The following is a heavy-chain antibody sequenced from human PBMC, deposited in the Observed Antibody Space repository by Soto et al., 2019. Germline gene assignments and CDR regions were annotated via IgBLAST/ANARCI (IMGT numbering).Heavy chain of an antibody. J-gene: IGHJ6*02. Sequence: ASVKVSCKASGYTFTSYVISWVLQAPGQGLEWMGWISAYNGNTNYAQKLQGRVTMTTDTSTSTAYMELRSLRSDDTAVYYCARGLYYYDSSVNYGMDVWGQGTTVTVFS. CDR2: ISAYNGNT. V-gene: IGHV1-18*01. D-gene: IGHD3-22*01. CDR1: GYTFTSYV. CDR3: ARGLYYYDSSVNYGMDV.